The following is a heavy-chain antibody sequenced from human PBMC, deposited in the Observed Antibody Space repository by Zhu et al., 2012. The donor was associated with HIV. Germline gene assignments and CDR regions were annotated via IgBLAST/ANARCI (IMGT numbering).Heavy chain of an antibody. CDR2: MYSSGST. J-gene: IGHJ4*02. V-gene: IGHV4-59*11. D-gene: IGHD1-1*01. CDR1: GGSMSSHY. CDR3: ARSVKGQLVFDS. Sequence: QVQLQESGPQLVKPSETLSLTCTVSGGSMSSHYWNWVRQPPGKGLQWIGYMYSSGSTKYNFSLKSRVAISLDMSKNQFSLTLSSVTTADTAVYYCARSVKGQLVFDSWGQGALVTGLL.